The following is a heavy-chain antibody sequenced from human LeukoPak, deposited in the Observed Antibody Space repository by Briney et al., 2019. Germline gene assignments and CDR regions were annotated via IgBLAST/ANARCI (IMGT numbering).Heavy chain of an antibody. J-gene: IGHJ6*03. CDR1: GGSISSYY. D-gene: IGHD1-7*01. CDR2: IYYSGST. V-gene: IGHV4-59*01. Sequence: SETLSLTCTVSGGSISSYYWSWIRQPPGTGLERNWYIYYSGSTNYNPSLKSRVTISVDTSKNQFSLKLSSVTAADTAVYYCARARSGTTGSYYYYYMDVWGKGTTVTVSS. CDR3: ARARSGTTGSYYYYYMDV.